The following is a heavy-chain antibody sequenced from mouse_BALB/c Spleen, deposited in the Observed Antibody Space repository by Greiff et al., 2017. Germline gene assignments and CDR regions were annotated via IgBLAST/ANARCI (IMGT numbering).Heavy chain of an antibody. V-gene: IGHV5-17*02. J-gene: IGHJ2*01. CDR3: ASDRFDY. CDR2: ISSGSSTI. CDR1: GFTFSSFG. Sequence: EVHLVESGGGLVQPGGSRKLSCAASGFTFSSFGMHWVRQAPEKGLEWVAYISSGSSTIYYAYTVKGRFTISRDNPKNTLFLQMTSLRSEDTAMYYCASDRFDYWGQGTTLTVSS.